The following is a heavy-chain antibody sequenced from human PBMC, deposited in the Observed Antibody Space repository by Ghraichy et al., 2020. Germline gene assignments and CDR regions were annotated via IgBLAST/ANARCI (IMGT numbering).Heavy chain of an antibody. V-gene: IGHV3-30*01. CDR3: ARENFDY. CDR2: VSFDGINK. Sequence: GGSLRLSCAASGFAFSDYALHWVRKAPGKGLEWLALVSFDGINKYYADFIKGRFTISRDNSKRMLYLQMNNVTSEDTAVYYCARENFDYWGQGTLVTVSS. CDR1: GFAFSDYA. J-gene: IGHJ4*02.